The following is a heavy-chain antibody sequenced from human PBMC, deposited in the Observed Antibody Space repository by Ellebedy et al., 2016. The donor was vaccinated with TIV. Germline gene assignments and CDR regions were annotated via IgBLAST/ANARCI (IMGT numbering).Heavy chain of an antibody. CDR2: TYYRSKWYN. V-gene: IGHV6-1*01. Sequence: SQTLSLTCAISGDSVSSNSAAWNWIRQSPSRGLEWLGRTYYRSKWYNDYAVSVKSRITINPDTSKNQFSLQLATVTAADTAVYFCARSSYQLDNDFDHWGQGTLVTVSS. D-gene: IGHD3-10*01. CDR1: GDSVSSNSAA. CDR3: ARSSYQLDNDFDH. J-gene: IGHJ4*02.